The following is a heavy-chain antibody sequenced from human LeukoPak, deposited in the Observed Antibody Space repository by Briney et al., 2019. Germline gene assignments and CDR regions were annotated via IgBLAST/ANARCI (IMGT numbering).Heavy chain of an antibody. D-gene: IGHD2-15*01. J-gene: IGHJ4*02. CDR3: ARGYCSGGSCYTDFDY. V-gene: IGHV3-48*03. Sequence: GGSLRLSCAASGFTFSSYETNWVRQAPGKGLEWVSYISGSGSTIYYADSVKGRFTISRDNAKNSLYLQMNSLRAEDTAVYYCARGYCSGGSCYTDFDYWGQGTLVTVSS. CDR1: GFTFSSYE. CDR2: ISGSGSTI.